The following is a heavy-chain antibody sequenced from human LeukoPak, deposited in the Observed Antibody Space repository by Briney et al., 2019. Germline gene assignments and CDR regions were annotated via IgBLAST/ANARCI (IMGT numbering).Heavy chain of an antibody. V-gene: IGHV3-21*06. CDR2: ISGRSSYI. J-gene: IGHJ4*02. CDR1: GFTFSDYS. D-gene: IGHD2-21*01. CDR3: ARGGGGADY. Sequence: NTGRSLRLSCAASGFTFSDYSMNWVRQAPGKGLEWVSSISGRSSYIYYADSVKGRFAISRDSAKNSLSLQMNSLRADDTAVYYCARGGGGADYWGQGTVVTVSS.